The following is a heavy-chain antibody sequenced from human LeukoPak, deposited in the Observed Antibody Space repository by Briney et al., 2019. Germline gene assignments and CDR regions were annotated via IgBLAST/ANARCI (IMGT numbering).Heavy chain of an antibody. D-gene: IGHD3-10*01. CDR1: GYTFTGYY. Sequence: ASVKVSCKASGYTFTGYYMHWVRQAPGQGLEWMGWIDPNSGGTNYAQKFQGWVTMTRDTSISTAYMELSRLRSDDTAVYYCARDPYYGSGSPRGWLDPWGQGTLVTVSS. CDR2: IDPNSGGT. V-gene: IGHV1-2*04. J-gene: IGHJ5*02. CDR3: ARDPYYGSGSPRGWLDP.